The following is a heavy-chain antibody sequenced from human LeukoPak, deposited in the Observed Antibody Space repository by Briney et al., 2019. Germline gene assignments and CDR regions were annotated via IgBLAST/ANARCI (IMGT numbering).Heavy chain of an antibody. Sequence: ASVKVSCKASGYTFTGYHIHWVRQAPGQGLEWMGWINPKSGETYYAQKFQGRVTMTRDTSISTAYMALSSLRSDDTAVYYRARLVNTLWYAYSHWGQGTLVTVSS. CDR3: ARLVNTLWYAYSH. J-gene: IGHJ4*02. CDR2: INPKSGET. V-gene: IGHV1-2*02. CDR1: GYTFTGYH. D-gene: IGHD6-13*01.